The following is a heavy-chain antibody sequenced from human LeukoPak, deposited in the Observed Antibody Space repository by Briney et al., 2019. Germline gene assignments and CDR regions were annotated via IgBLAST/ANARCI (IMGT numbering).Heavy chain of an antibody. CDR2: IYSGGST. V-gene: IGHV3-66*01. J-gene: IGHJ3*02. CDR1: GFTVSSNY. CDR3: AREVLDAFDI. Sequence: PGRSLRLSCAASGFTVSSNYMSWVRQAPGKGLEWVSVIYSGGSTYYADSVKGRFTISRDNSKNTLYLQMNSLRAEDTAVYYCAREVLDAFDIWGQGTMVTVSS.